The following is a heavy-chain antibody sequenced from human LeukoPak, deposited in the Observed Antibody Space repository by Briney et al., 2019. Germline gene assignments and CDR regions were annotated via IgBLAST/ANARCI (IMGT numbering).Heavy chain of an antibody. V-gene: IGHV4-59*01. CDR3: GSITYYYDSSGYYFVYCFVY. J-gene: IGHJ4*02. Sequence: SETLSLTCTVSAGSISSYYWSWIRLPPGKWLGWIGYIYYSGSTNYNPSLKSRVTISVDPCKSHFSLKLSSVTAGDTALYYCGSITYYYDSSGYYFVYCFVYWGQGTLVTVSS. CDR1: AGSISSYY. CDR2: IYYSGST. D-gene: IGHD3-22*01.